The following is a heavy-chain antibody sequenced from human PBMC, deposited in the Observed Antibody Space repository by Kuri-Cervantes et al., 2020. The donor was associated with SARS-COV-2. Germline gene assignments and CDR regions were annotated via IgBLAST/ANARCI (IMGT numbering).Heavy chain of an antibody. CDR1: GYTFTSYD. D-gene: IGHD5-24*01. J-gene: IGHJ2*01. CDR3: ARERGGWLQLNARWYFDL. CDR2: IIPILGIA. V-gene: IGHV1-69*10. Sequence: SVKVSCKASGYTFTSYDINWVRQATGQGLEWMGGIIPILGIANYAQKFQGRVTITADKSTSIAYMELSSLRSEDTAVYYCARERGGWLQLNARWYFDLWGRGTLVTVSS.